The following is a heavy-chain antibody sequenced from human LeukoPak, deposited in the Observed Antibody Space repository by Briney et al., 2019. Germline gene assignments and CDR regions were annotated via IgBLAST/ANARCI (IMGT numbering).Heavy chain of an antibody. J-gene: IGHJ5*02. CDR2: INPNSGGT. CDR3: ARGRGYCSSTSCYFSGWFDP. CDR1: GYTFTGYY. Sequence: ASVKVSCKASGYTFTGYYMHWVRQAPGQGLEWMGWINPNSGGTNYAQKFQGRVTMTRDTSISTAYMELSRLRSDDTAVYYCARGRGYCSSTSCYFSGWFDPWGQGTLVTVSS. D-gene: IGHD2-2*01. V-gene: IGHV1-2*02.